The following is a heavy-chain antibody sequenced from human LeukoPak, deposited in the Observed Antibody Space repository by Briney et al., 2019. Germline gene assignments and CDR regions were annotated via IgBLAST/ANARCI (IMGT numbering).Heavy chain of an antibody. CDR2: ISSSGSTI. CDR1: GITFTTSW. J-gene: IGHJ4*01. Sequence: GGSLRLSYTASGITFTTSWMHWVRQAPGKGLEWVSYISSSGSTIYYADSVRGRFTIFRDNAKDSVYLQMNSLRAEDSAIYYCAREGFYFFDFWGQGTLVTVSS. V-gene: IGHV3-48*03. CDR3: AREGFYFFDF.